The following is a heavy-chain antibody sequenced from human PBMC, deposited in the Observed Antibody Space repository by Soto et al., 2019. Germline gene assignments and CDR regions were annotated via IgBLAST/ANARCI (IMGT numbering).Heavy chain of an antibody. CDR2: IYHSGST. D-gene: IGHD5-12*01. CDR3: ARAKWGGYDFYY. CDR1: GLSISSGGYS. V-gene: IGHV4-30-2*01. J-gene: IGHJ4*02. Sequence: PPETLSHTCDRSGLSISSGGYSWSWIRQPPGKGLEWIGYIYHSGSTYYNPSLKSRVTISVDRSKNQFSLKLSSVTAADTAVYYCARAKWGGYDFYYWGQGTLVKFSS.